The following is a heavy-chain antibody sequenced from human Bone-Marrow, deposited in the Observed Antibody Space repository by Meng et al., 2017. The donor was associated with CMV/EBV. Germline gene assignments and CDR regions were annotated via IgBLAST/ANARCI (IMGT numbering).Heavy chain of an antibody. CDR1: GYSFTSYW. Sequence: GGSLRLSCKGSGYSFTSYWIGWVRQMPGKGLEWMGIIYPGDSDTRYSPSFQGQVTISADKSISTAYLQWSSLKASDTAMYYCARRNPFLSYGMAVWGQGTTVTVSS. D-gene: IGHD2/OR15-2a*01. V-gene: IGHV5-51*01. CDR2: IYPGDSDT. J-gene: IGHJ6*02. CDR3: ARRNPFLSYGMAV.